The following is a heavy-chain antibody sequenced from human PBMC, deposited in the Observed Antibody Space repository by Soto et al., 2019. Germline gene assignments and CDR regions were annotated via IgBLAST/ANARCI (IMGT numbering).Heavy chain of an antibody. CDR3: ARNCGGDCYTNFDY. V-gene: IGHV3-23*01. J-gene: IGHJ4*02. CDR2: ISGSGGTT. D-gene: IGHD2-21*02. CDR1: GFTFSSYA. Sequence: EVQLLESGGGLVQPGGSLRLSCAASGFTFSSYAMSWVRQAPGRGLEWVSAISGSGGTTYYGESVRGRFTVSRDNSRDTLYLQMNSLRADDTALYYCARNCGGDCYTNFDYWGQGTLVTVSS.